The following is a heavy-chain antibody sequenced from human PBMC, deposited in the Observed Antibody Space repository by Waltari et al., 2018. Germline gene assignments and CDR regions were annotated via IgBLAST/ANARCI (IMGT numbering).Heavy chain of an antibody. D-gene: IGHD1-7*01. V-gene: IGHV3-23*01. CDR2: GSAKSEFT. CDR1: GFVFGSYA. Sequence: EVQLLESGGGLVQPGGSLRLSCVASGFVFGSYAMTWVRQAPGKGLEWVSGGSAKSEFTNYADSVKGRFTISRDNSKNTLYLQMNSLRVEDAALYYCARYISRGRELMSWGQGTLVTVSS. CDR3: ARYISRGRELMS. J-gene: IGHJ4*02.